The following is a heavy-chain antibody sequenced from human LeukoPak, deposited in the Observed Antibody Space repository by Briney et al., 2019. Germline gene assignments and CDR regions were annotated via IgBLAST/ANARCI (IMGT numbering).Heavy chain of an antibody. CDR2: IFPGDSYT. V-gene: IGHV5-51*01. CDR3: ARLRPADPRY. Sequence: GESLKISCKGSGYSFTSYWIGWVRQMPGKGLEWVGFIFPGDSYTRYSPSLQGQVTISADKSISTAYLQWSSLKASDTAMYYCARLRPADPRYWGQGTLVTVSS. CDR1: GYSFTSYW. J-gene: IGHJ4*02. D-gene: IGHD2-2*01.